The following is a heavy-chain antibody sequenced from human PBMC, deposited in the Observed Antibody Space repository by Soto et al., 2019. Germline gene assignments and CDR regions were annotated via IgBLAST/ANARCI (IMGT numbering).Heavy chain of an antibody. D-gene: IGHD6-13*01. CDR1: GDSVSTNTAT. V-gene: IGHV6-1*01. J-gene: IGHJ4*02. CDR3: ARLIGNSWFVG. CDR2: TYYRSKWNT. Sequence: QVQLQQSGPGLVKPSQTLSLTCAISGDSVSTNTATWDWIRQSPTRGLEWLGRTYYRSKWNTDYALPVKSRITIHPDTSKNQVPLQLDSVTPEDTAVYYCARLIGNSWFVGWGQGTLVTVSS.